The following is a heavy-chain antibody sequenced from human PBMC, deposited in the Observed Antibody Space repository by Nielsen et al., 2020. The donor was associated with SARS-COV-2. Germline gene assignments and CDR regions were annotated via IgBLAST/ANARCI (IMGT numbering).Heavy chain of an antibody. V-gene: IGHV3-13*01. CDR2: IGTAGDT. CDR3: ARGSGWYRNHAFDI. Sequence: GESLKISCAASGFTFSSYDMHWVRQATGRGLEWVSAIGTAGDTYYPGSVKGRFTISRENAKNSLYLQMNSLRAGDTAVYYCARGSGWYRNHAFDIWGQVTMVTVSS. CDR1: GFTFSSYD. D-gene: IGHD6-19*01. J-gene: IGHJ3*02.